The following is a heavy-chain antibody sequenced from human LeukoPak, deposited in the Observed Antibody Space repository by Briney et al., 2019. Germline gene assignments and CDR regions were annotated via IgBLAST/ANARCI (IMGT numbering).Heavy chain of an antibody. CDR3: ARRVDTAKIDY. J-gene: IGHJ4*02. V-gene: IGHV4-59*02. D-gene: IGHD5-18*01. Sequence: SDTLSLTCNVSGATVTTHYWSWIRQPPGRGLEWIGFIYNNGRSGTTNYNPSLKSRVTISLDTSKNQFSLRLTSVIGADTAVYFCARRVDTAKIDYWGQGTLVTASS. CDR1: GATVTTHY. CDR2: IYNNGRSGTT.